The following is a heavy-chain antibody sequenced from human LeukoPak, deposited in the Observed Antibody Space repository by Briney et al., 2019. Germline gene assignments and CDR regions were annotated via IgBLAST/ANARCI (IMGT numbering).Heavy chain of an antibody. CDR3: AKNYYGSGTKGWFDP. CDR2: ISGNSGSI. Sequence: PGRSLRLSCAASGFTFDDYAMHWVRQAPGKGLEWVSGISGNSGSIGYADSVKGRFTISRDNAKNSLYLQMNSLRAEDTALYYCAKNYYGSGTKGWFDPWGQGTLVTVSS. J-gene: IGHJ5*02. D-gene: IGHD3-10*01. V-gene: IGHV3-9*01. CDR1: GFTFDDYA.